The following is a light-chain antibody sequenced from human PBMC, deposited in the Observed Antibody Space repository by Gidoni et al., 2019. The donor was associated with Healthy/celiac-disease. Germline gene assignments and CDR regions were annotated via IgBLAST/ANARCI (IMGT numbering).Light chain of an antibody. CDR1: QSVSSY. CDR2: DAS. Sequence: EIVLTQSPATLSLFPGERATLSCRASQSVSSYLAWYQQKPGQAPRLLIYDASNRATGIPARFSGSGSGTDFTLTIGSLEPEDFAVYYCQQRSNFITFGQGTRLEIK. CDR3: QQRSNFIT. J-gene: IGKJ5*01. V-gene: IGKV3-11*01.